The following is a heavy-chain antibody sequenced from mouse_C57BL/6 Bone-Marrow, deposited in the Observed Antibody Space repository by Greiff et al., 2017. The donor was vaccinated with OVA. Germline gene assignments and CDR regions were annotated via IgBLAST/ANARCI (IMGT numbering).Heavy chain of an antibody. J-gene: IGHJ1*03. CDR1: GFSLTSYG. D-gene: IGHD1-1*01. V-gene: IGHV2-2*01. CDR3: ARRGNYYGSSTRYFDV. Sequence: VQLQQSGPGLVQPSQSLSITCTVSGFSLTSYGVHWVRQSPGKGLEWLGVIWSGGSTDYNAAFISRLSISKDNSKSQVFFKMNSLQADDTAIYYCARRGNYYGSSTRYFDVWGTGTTVTVSS. CDR2: IWSGGST.